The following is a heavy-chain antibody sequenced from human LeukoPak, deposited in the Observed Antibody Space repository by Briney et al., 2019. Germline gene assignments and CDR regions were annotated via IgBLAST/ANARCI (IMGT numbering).Heavy chain of an antibody. CDR2: VHHSGST. J-gene: IGHJ4*02. CDR3: ARGPHKYEY. V-gene: IGHV4-39*07. Sequence: SETLSLTCTVSGGSISSSSYYWGWIRQPPGKGLEWIGSVHHSGSTYYGPSLKSRVIITLDTSKSQFSLKLTSVTAADTAVYYCARGPHKYEYWGQGLLVTVSS. CDR1: GGSISSSSYY.